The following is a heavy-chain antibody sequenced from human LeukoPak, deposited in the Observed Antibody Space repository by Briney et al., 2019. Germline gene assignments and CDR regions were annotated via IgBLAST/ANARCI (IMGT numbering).Heavy chain of an antibody. J-gene: IGHJ4*02. CDR2: ISHDGSVK. CDR1: GFTFTSYG. Sequence: GGSLRLSCAASGFTFTSYGMQWVRQAPGKGLEGVAVISHDGSVKHYADSVKGRFTISRDTSKNTVYLQMNSLRPEDTAVYHCAKEGSPYISRWFDCWGQGTLVTVSS. CDR3: AKEGSPYISRWFDC. V-gene: IGHV3-30*18. D-gene: IGHD6-13*01.